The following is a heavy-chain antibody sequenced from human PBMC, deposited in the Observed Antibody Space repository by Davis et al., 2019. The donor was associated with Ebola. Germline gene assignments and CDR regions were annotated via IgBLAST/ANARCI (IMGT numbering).Heavy chain of an antibody. D-gene: IGHD6-19*01. V-gene: IGHV3-23*01. CDR3: ARDIAVAGTIGFDY. CDR2: ISGSGGST. Sequence: PGGLLRSPCAAPGFTFRSNAMSWVRQAPGKGLEWVSAISGSGGSTYYADSVKGRFTISRDNSKNTLYLQMNSLRPEDTAVYYCARDIAVAGTIGFDYWGQGTLVTVSS. J-gene: IGHJ4*02. CDR1: GFTFRSNA.